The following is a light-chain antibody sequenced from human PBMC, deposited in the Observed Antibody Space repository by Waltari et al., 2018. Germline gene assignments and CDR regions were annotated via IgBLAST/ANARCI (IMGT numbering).Light chain of an antibody. CDR2: DFP. V-gene: IGLV2-14*01. CDR1: SSDVGGYNS. CDR3: SSYTSSAVL. Sequence: QSALTQPASVSGSPGQSITISCTGTSSDVGGYNSVSWYQQHPGKAPKVMIYDFPYRPSGVSNRFSGSKSGSTASLTISGLQAEDEGDYYCSSYTSSAVLFGGGTKVTVL. J-gene: IGLJ2*01.